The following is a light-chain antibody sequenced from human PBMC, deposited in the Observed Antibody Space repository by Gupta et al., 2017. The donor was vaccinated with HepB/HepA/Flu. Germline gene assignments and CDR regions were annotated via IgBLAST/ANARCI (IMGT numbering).Light chain of an antibody. CDR3: QQYGSSPLT. CDR2: GAS. J-gene: IGKJ4*01. CDR1: QSVSSSY. V-gene: IGKV3-20*01. Sequence: IVLTQSPGTLSLSPGERATLSCRASQSVSSSYLAWYQQKPGQAPRLLIYGASSRATGIPDRFSGSGSGTDFTLTISRLEPEDFAVYYCQQYGSSPLTFGGWTKVEIK.